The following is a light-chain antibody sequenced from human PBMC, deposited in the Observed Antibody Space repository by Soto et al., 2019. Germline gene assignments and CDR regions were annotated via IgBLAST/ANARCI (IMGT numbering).Light chain of an antibody. J-gene: IGKJ1*01. V-gene: IGKV3-15*01. CDR3: HQYNNWPET. CDR2: DAS. Sequence: EIVMTQSPATLSVSPGERATLSCRASQRVSSNLAWYQQKVGQAPRVLIHDASARATGIPVRVSGSGSGTEFTLTISSLESEDFAVYYCHQYNNWPETFGQGTKVEIK. CDR1: QRVSSN.